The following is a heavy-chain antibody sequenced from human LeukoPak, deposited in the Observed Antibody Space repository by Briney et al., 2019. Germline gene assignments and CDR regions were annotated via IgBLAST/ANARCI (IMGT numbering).Heavy chain of an antibody. CDR1: GGSISSYY. CDR2: IYYSGST. CDR3: ARDPGPDYYYYMDV. D-gene: IGHD2-8*02. V-gene: IGHV4-59*01. J-gene: IGHJ6*03. Sequence: SETLSLTCTVSGGSISSYYWSWIRQPPGKGLEWIAYIYYSGSTNYNPSLKSRVTISVDTSKNQFSLKLSSVTAADTAVYYCARDPGPDYYYYMDVWGKGTTVTVSS.